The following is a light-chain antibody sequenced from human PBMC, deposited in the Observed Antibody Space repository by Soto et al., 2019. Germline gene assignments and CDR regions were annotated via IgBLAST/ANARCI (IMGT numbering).Light chain of an antibody. CDR1: QSFSSN. J-gene: IGKJ2*01. CDR3: QQYNNWPPYT. V-gene: IGKV3-15*01. Sequence: EIVMTQSPATLSVSPGERATLSCRASQSFSSNLAWYQQKPGQAPRPLIYGASTRSTGIPARFSGSGSGTEFTLTISSLQSEDFALYYCQQYNNWPPYTFGQGTKLEIK. CDR2: GAS.